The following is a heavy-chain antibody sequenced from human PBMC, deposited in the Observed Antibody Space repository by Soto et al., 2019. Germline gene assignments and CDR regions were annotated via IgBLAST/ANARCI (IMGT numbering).Heavy chain of an antibody. D-gene: IGHD3-3*01. CDR1: EFTFTTYA. CDR2: ISDDSGRT. V-gene: IGHV3-23*01. Sequence: EVQLLESGGGVVQPGGSLRLSCAASEFTFTTYAMSWVRQAPGKGLEWVSAISDDSGRTFFADSVKGRFTISRDNSDKLLYLYMNHRRVEDTAVYYRVSVPWVILFGAALHWGQGTLVTVSP. J-gene: IGHJ4*02. CDR3: VSVPWVILFGAALH.